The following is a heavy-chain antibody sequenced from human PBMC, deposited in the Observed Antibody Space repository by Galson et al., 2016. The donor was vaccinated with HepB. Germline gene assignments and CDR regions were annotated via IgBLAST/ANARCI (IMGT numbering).Heavy chain of an antibody. V-gene: IGHV1-46*01. CDR1: GFTFTCYY. Sequence: SVKVSCTASGFTFTCYYMNWFRQAPGQGLEWMGKINPTDGRTTYPQTFKGRVTLSRDTSTRTVYMALSSLRAEDAAVYYCSRDRYARMASYYYYGMDIWGQGTTVTVSS. J-gene: IGHJ6*02. CDR3: SRDRYARMASYYYYGMDI. D-gene: IGHD2-2*01. CDR2: INPTDGRT.